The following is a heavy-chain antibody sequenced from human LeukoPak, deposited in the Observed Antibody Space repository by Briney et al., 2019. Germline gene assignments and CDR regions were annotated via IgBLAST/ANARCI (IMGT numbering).Heavy chain of an antibody. CDR3: ARAGNARDYFDY. CDR2: IYYSGST. D-gene: IGHD4-23*01. V-gene: IGHV4-39*01. Sequence: SETLSLTCTVSGGSISSSSYYWGWIRQPPGKGLEWIGSIYYSGSTYYNPSLKSRVTISVDTSKNQFSLKLSSVTAADTAVYYCARAGNARDYFDYWGQGTPVTVSS. CDR1: GGSISSSSYY. J-gene: IGHJ4*02.